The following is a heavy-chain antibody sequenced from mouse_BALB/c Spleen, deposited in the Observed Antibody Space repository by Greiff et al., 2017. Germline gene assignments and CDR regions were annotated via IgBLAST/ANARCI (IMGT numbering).Heavy chain of an antibody. V-gene: IGHV5-6-5*01. D-gene: IGHD1-1*01. CDR2: ISSGGST. J-gene: IGHJ2*01. Sequence: EVMLVESGGGLVKPGGSLKLSCAASGFTFSSYAMSWVRQTPEKRLEWVASISSGGSTYYPDSVKGRFTISRDNARNILYLQMSSLRSEDTAMYYCARAGFTTVSYFDYRGQGTTLTVSS. CDR3: ARAGFTTVSYFDY. CDR1: GFTFSSYA.